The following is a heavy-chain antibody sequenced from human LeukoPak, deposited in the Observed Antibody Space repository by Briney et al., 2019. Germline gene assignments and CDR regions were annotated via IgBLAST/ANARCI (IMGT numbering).Heavy chain of an antibody. J-gene: IGHJ5*02. V-gene: IGHV3-30*02. CDR2: IRYDGTNK. CDR1: RFTFNTYA. Sequence: PGGSLRLSCAASRFTFNTYAMHWVRQPPGKGLEWLAFIRYDGTNKYYADSVKGRFTISRDNSKNTLYLQMNSLRAEDTAVYYCAKDEPGYSSSWYPYNWFDPWGQGTLVTVSS. CDR3: AKDEPGYSSSWYPYNWFDP. D-gene: IGHD6-13*01.